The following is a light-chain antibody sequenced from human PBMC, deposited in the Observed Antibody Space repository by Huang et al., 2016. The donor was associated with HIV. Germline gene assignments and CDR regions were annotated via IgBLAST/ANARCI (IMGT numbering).Light chain of an antibody. CDR3: QQRSNWPPEGT. CDR2: DAS. CDR1: QSISSY. Sequence: EIVLTQSPATLSLSPGEGATLSCRASQSISSYLAWYQQKPGQAPRLLIYDASNRATGVPARFSGSGSGTDFTLTISSLEPEDFAVYYCQQRSNWPPEGTFGQGTKVEIK. V-gene: IGKV3-11*01. J-gene: IGKJ1*01.